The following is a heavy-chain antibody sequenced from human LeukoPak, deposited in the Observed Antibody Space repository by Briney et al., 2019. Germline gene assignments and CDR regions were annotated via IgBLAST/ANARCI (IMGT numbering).Heavy chain of an antibody. CDR1: GFTFNTYS. V-gene: IGHV3-21*06. Sequence: GWSLRLSCEASGFTFNTYSMNWARQAPGKGLEWVSSIDSSGGYMFYADSVKGRFIISRDNAKDSLYLQMTSLRVEDTAVYYCLRGDRRDYWGQGTLVTVSS. J-gene: IGHJ4*02. CDR3: LRGDRRDY. CDR2: IDSSGGYM.